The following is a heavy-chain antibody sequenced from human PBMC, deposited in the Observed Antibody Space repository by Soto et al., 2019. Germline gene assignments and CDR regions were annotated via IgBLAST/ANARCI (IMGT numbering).Heavy chain of an antibody. CDR2: IYCSGGR. CDR3: ARPYSNYAYGMDV. J-gene: IGHJ6*02. CDR1: GGSISSSVDD. D-gene: IGHD4-4*01. V-gene: IGHV4-39*01. Sequence: SGTLALTCTVSGGSISSSVDDLVWILHPPGQGLEWIGSIYCSGGRYDNPSLKSRVIISVDASKKQFFRELISVTAEDTGEYYCARPYSNYAYGMDVWGQVTTGTVSS.